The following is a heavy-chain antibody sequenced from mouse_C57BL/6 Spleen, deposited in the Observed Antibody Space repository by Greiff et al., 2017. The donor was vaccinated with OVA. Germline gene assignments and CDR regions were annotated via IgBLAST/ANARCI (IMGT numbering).Heavy chain of an antibody. CDR1: GYAFSSSW. CDR3: ARERGPFDY. Sequence: VQLVESGPELVKPGASVKISCKASGYAFSSSWMNWVKQRPGKGLEWIGRIYPGDGDTNYNGKFKGKATLTADKSSSTAYMQLSSLTSEDSAVYFCARERGPFDYWGQGATLTVSS. D-gene: IGHD3-3*01. CDR2: IYPGDGDT. V-gene: IGHV1-82*01. J-gene: IGHJ2*01.